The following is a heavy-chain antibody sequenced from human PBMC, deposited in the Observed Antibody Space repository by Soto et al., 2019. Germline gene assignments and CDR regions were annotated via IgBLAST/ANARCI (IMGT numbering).Heavy chain of an antibody. V-gene: IGHV3-48*03. Sequence: TGGSLRLSCAASGFTFSIYEMNWVRQAPGKGLEWVSYTSSSGTTIFYADSVKGRFAISRDNAKNSLYLQMNSLRGEDTAFYYCARATGYTLDYWGQGTLVTVSS. J-gene: IGHJ4*02. CDR1: GFTFSIYE. CDR3: ARATGYTLDY. CDR2: TSSSGTTI. D-gene: IGHD5-12*01.